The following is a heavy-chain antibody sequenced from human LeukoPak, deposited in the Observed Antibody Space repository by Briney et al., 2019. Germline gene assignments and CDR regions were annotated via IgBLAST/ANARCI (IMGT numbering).Heavy chain of an antibody. CDR1: GFSFSSYG. CDR3: ARDRTGGYDAFDI. J-gene: IGHJ3*02. D-gene: IGHD7-27*01. CDR2: ISDDGSNK. Sequence: GGSLRLSCAASGFSFSSYGMHWVRQAPGKGLEWVAVISDDGSNKYYADSVKGRFTISRDNSKNTLYLQMNSLRAEDTAVYYCARDRTGGYDAFDIWGQGTMVTVSS. V-gene: IGHV3-30*03.